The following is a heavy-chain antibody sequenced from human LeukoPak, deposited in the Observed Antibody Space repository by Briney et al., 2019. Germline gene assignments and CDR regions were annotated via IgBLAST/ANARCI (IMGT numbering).Heavy chain of an antibody. D-gene: IGHD3-10*01. CDR1: GGTFSSYA. Sequence: GASVKVSCKAPGGTFSSYAISWVRQAPGQGLEWMGGIIPIFGTANYAQKFQGRVTITADESTSTAYMELSSLRSEDTAVYYCARDPRITMVRGAKLENWFDPWGQGTLVTVSS. CDR3: ARDPRITMVRGAKLENWFDP. J-gene: IGHJ5*02. CDR2: IIPIFGTA. V-gene: IGHV1-69*13.